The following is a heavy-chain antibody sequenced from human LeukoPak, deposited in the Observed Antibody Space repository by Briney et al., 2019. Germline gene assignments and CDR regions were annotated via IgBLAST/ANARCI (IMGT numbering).Heavy chain of an antibody. V-gene: IGHV1-2*02. Sequence: GASVKVSCKASGYTFTGYYMHWVRQAPGQGLEWMGWINPNSGGINYAQKFQGRVTMTRDTSISTAYMELSRLRSDDTAVYYCARGGPDCSSTSCYSYYYYYMDVWGKGTTVTVSS. D-gene: IGHD2-2*01. CDR2: INPNSGGI. CDR3: ARGGPDCSSTSCYSYYYYYMDV. J-gene: IGHJ6*03. CDR1: GYTFTGYY.